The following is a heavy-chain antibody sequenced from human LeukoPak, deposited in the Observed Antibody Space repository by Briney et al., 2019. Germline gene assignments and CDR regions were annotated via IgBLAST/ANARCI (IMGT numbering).Heavy chain of an antibody. V-gene: IGHV3-23*01. CDR3: AKDLLVYDFWSGYSVYYYGMDV. J-gene: IGHJ6*02. D-gene: IGHD3-3*01. CDR1: GFTFSSYA. Sequence: GGSLRLSCAASGFTFSSYAMSWVRQAPGKGLEWVSAISGSGGSTYYADSVKGRFTISRDTTKNTLYLQINSLRAEATAEYYCAKDLLVYDFWSGYSVYYYGMDVWGQGTTVTVSS. CDR2: ISGSGGST.